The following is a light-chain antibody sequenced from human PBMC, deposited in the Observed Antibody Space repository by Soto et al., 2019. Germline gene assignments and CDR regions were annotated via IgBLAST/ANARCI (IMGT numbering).Light chain of an antibody. CDR3: QQYNGYGR. J-gene: IGKJ1*01. Sequence: DIQMTQSPSTLSASVGDRVTITCRASKSISSWLAWYQQKPGKAPKLLIHKASSLQSGVPSRFSGSGSGTEFTLTISSLDPDDFATYYCQQYNGYGRFGQGTKVVMK. V-gene: IGKV1-5*03. CDR1: KSISSW. CDR2: KAS.